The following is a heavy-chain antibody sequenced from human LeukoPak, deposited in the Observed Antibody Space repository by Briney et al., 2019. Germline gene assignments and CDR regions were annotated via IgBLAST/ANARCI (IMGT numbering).Heavy chain of an antibody. V-gene: IGHV3-30*01. CDR2: ISYSGV. CDR1: GFTFTDYA. Sequence: GGSLRLSRAASGFTFTDYAFHWVRQAPGKGLEWVTIISYSGVSYADSVRGRFAISRDNSKDTVYLQMDSLRADDTAMYYCARNHFNQNVFDVWGQGTMVTVSS. D-gene: IGHD1-14*01. J-gene: IGHJ3*01. CDR3: ARNHFNQNVFDV.